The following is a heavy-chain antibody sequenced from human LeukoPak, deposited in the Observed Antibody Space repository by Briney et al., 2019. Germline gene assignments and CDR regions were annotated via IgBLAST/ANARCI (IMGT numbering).Heavy chain of an antibody. CDR2: IFYSGAT. J-gene: IGHJ4*02. CDR1: GGSISTYY. V-gene: IGHV4-59*01. D-gene: IGHD2-8*02. CDR3: ARETSLPGFAGGLGFNY. Sequence: SETLPLTCTVSGGSISTYYWSWIRQPPGKGLEWIGHIFYSGATEYNPSLKSRATISVDTSRNQFSLRLRSVTAADTAVYYCARETSLPGFAGGLGFNYWGQGTLVNVFS.